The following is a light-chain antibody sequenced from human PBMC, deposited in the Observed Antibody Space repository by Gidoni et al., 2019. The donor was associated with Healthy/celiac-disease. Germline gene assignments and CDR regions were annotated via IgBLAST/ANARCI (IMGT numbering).Light chain of an antibody. V-gene: IGKV3-20*01. Sequence: EIVLTQSPGTLSLSPGERATLSCRASQSVSRSYLAWYQQKPGQAPRLLIYGASSRATGIPDRFSGSGSGTDFTLTISRLEPEDFAVYYCQQYGSSPQTFXQXTKVXIK. J-gene: IGKJ1*01. CDR3: QQYGSSPQT. CDR1: QSVSRSY. CDR2: GAS.